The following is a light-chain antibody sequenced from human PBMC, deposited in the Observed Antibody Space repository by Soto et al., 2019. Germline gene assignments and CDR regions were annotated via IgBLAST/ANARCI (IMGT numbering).Light chain of an antibody. V-gene: IGKV1-39*01. J-gene: IGKJ1*01. CDR1: QSTTNF. CDR3: QQTYSNPWT. Sequence: DIQMTQSPSSLSASVGDRVTITCRASQSTTNFLNWYQQKPGQAPKLLIYSASSLQSGVPSRFSGSGSGTDFTLTISSLQPEDSATYYCQQTYSNPWTFGQGTKVDIK. CDR2: SAS.